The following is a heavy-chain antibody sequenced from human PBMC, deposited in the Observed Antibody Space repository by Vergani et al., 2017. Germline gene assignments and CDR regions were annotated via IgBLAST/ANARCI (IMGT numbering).Heavy chain of an antibody. V-gene: IGHV4-39*07. D-gene: IGHD4-23*01. CDR2: IYYSGST. Sequence: QLQLQESGPGLVKPSETLSLTCTVSGGSISSSSYYWGWIRQPPRKGLEWFGGIYYSGSTYSNPSLKSRVTISVDTSKNQFSLKLSSVTAADTAVYYCARVTVVHSWFDPWGQGTLVTVSS. CDR1: GGSISSSSYY. CDR3: ARVTVVHSWFDP. J-gene: IGHJ5*02.